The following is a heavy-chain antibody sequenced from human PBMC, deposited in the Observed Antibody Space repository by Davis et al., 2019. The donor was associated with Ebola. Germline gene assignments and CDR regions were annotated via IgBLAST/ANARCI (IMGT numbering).Heavy chain of an antibody. J-gene: IGHJ2*01. CDR2: IKHDGSDK. Sequence: GESLKISCAASGFTFSSYWMSWVRQAPGKGLEWVANIKHDGSDKYYVDSVKGRFTISRDNAKNSLYLQMNSLRVEDTAVYYCARPGCSGGTCYQDRYFDLWGRGTLVTVSS. CDR1: GFTFSSYW. D-gene: IGHD2-15*01. CDR3: ARPGCSGGTCYQDRYFDL. V-gene: IGHV3-7*01.